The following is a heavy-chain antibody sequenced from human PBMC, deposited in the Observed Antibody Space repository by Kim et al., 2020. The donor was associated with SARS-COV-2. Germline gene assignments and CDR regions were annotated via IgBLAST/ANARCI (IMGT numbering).Heavy chain of an antibody. Sequence: SETLSLTCTVSGGSISTYYWSWIRQPPGKGLEWIGYIFYTGSTSYSPSFKSRVSMSVDTSKNQYSLKLHSVTAADTAVYYCARVDNSGYEGRAYFEHWG. V-gene: IGHV4-59*01. CDR3: ARVDNSGYEGRAYFEH. CDR1: GGSISTYY. CDR2: IFYTGST. J-gene: IGHJ4*01. D-gene: IGHD5-12*01.